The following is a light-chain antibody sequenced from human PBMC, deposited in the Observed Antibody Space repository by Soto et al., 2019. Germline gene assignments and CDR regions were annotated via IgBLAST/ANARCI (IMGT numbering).Light chain of an antibody. CDR1: QSISRW. CDR2: ETS. Sequence: DVHMTQSPSTLSASVGNIFTITCRASQSISRWLAWYQQKPGKAPKLLIYETSSLEDGVPSRFTGSGSGTEFSLTITSLKPEDFASYYCQQYKAHWTFGQGTKVDI. V-gene: IGKV1-5*03. CDR3: QQYKAHWT. J-gene: IGKJ1*01.